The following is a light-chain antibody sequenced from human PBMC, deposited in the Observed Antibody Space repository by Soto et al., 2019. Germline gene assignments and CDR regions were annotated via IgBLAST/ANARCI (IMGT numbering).Light chain of an antibody. V-gene: IGKV4-1*01. CDR2: WAS. Sequence: DIVMTRSPDSLAVSLGERATINCKSSQSVLYSSNNKNYLAWYQQKPGQPPKLLIYWASTRESGVPDRFSGSGSGTDFTLTISSLQAEDVAVYYCQQYYSTLTWTFGQGTKVEI. J-gene: IGKJ1*01. CDR3: QQYYSTLTWT. CDR1: QSVLYSSNNKNY.